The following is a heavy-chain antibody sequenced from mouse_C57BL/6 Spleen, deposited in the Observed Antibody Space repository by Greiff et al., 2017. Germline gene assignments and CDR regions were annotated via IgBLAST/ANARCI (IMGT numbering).Heavy chain of an antibody. V-gene: IGHV5-4*01. CDR3: ARDRDTTVLDY. D-gene: IGHD1-1*01. CDR2: ISDGGSYT. J-gene: IGHJ2*01. Sequence: EVKLVESGGGLVKPGGSLKLSCAASGFTFSSYAMSWVRQTPEKRLEWVATISDGGSYTYYPDNVKGRFTISRDNAKNNLYLQMSHLKSEDTAMYYCARDRDTTVLDYWGQGTTLTVSS. CDR1: GFTFSSYA.